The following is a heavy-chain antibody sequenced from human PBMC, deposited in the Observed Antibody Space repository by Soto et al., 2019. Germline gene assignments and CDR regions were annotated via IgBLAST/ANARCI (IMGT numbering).Heavy chain of an antibody. CDR2: INHSGST. CDR1: GGSFSGYY. CDR3: ARLRYSSSWSRGYYFDY. D-gene: IGHD6-13*01. V-gene: IGHV4-34*01. J-gene: IGHJ4*02. Sequence: QVQLQQWGAGLLKPSETLSLTCAVYGGSFSGYYWSWIRQPPGKGLEWIGEINHSGSTNYNPSLKCRVTISVDTSKNQFSLKLSSVTAADTAVYYCARLRYSSSWSRGYYFDYWGQGTLVTVSS.